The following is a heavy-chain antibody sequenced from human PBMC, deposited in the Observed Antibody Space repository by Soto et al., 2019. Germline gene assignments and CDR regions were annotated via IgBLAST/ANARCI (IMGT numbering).Heavy chain of an antibody. J-gene: IGHJ4*02. CDR3: ARDPSNTSGRYQFFDS. CDR2: ISAYNGDT. Sequence: QVHLVQSGAEVKKPGASVKVSCKASGYTFTHHSISWVRQAPGQGLEWMGWISAYNGDTKYAQTLQDRVTMTTDTSTPTAYMELRSLRSDDTAVYYCARDPSNTSGRYQFFDSWGQGTLVTVSS. V-gene: IGHV1-18*01. D-gene: IGHD2-15*01. CDR1: GYTFTHHS.